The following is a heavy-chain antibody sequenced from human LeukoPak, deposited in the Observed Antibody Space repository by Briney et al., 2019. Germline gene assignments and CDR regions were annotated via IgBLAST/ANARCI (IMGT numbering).Heavy chain of an antibody. CDR2: VDPEDGET. Sequence: ASVKISCKVSGYTFTDYYMHWVQQAPGQGLEWMGLVDPEDGETIYAQKFQGRVTITADTSTYTAYMELSSMRSEDTAVYYCATDTTTYYYHYWGQGTLVTVSS. D-gene: IGHD1-26*01. CDR3: ATDTTTYYYHY. J-gene: IGHJ4*02. CDR1: GYTFTDYY. V-gene: IGHV1-69-2*01.